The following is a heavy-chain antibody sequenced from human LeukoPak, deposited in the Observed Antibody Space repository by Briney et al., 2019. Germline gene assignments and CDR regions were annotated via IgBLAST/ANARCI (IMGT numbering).Heavy chain of an antibody. V-gene: IGHV3-30*18. Sequence: GRSLRLSCAASGFTFSSYGMHWVRQAPGKGLEWVAVMSYDGSNKYYADSVKGRFTISRDNSKNTLYLQMNSLRAEDTAVYYCAKGVTAMNYYFDYWGQGTLVTVSS. CDR2: MSYDGSNK. D-gene: IGHD5-18*01. CDR3: AKGVTAMNYYFDY. J-gene: IGHJ4*02. CDR1: GFTFSSYG.